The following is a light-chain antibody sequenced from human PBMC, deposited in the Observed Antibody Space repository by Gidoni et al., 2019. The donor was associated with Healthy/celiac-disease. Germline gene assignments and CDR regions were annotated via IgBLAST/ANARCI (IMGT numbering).Light chain of an antibody. V-gene: IGKV1-39*01. CDR3: QQSYSTPYT. CDR2: AAS. Sequence: VTITCRASQSISSYLNWYQQKPGKAPKLLIYAASSLQSGIPSRFSGSGSGTDFTLTISSLQPEDFATYYCQQSYSTPYTVGQGTKLEIK. J-gene: IGKJ2*01. CDR1: QSISSY.